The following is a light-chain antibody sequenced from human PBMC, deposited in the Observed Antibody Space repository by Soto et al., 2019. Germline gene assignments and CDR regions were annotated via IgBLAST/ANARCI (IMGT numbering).Light chain of an antibody. Sequence: QSALTQPRSVSGSPGQSVTISCTGTSGDVGGYNYVSWYQQHPGKAPKCMIYDVSKRPSGVPDRFSGSKSGNTASLTISGLQAEDEADYYCCSYVGSYTSVFGGGTKLPVL. V-gene: IGLV2-11*01. CDR3: CSYVGSYTSV. CDR1: SGDVGGYNY. CDR2: DVS. J-gene: IGLJ2*01.